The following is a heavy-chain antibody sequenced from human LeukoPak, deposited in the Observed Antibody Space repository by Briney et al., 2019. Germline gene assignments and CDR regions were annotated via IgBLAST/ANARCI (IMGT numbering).Heavy chain of an antibody. CDR1: GFTFSSYA. Sequence: PGKSLRLSCAASGFTFSSYAMHWVRQAPGKGLEWVAVTSFDGSEVFFADSVKGRFTISRDNAKNSLYLQMNSLRAEDTAVYYRARGLLDYYDSSGYYMSHFDYWGQGTLVTVSS. CDR2: TSFDGSEV. J-gene: IGHJ4*02. CDR3: ARGLLDYYDSSGYYMSHFDY. D-gene: IGHD3-22*01. V-gene: IGHV3-30-3*01.